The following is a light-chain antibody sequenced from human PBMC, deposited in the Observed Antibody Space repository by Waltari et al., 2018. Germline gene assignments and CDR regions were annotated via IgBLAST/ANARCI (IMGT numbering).Light chain of an antibody. CDR3: QSADTNCANHFL. J-gene: IGLJ2*01. V-gene: IGLV3-25*03. CDR2: NDT. CDR1: SFPKLY. Sequence: SYGLTPPPSVSVSPGQPARITCSGDSFPKLYSYWYQQKPGQAPLLLLYNDTDRPSGFPERFPGSSSGTTATLTISGVQAEDEADYDCQSADTNCANHFLFGGGTQLTVL.